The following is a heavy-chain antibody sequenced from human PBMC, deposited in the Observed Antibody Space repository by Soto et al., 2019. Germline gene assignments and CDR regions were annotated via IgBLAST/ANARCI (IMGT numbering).Heavy chain of an antibody. CDR2: INPNSGGT. J-gene: IGHJ6*02. CDR1: GYTFTGYY. Sequence: ASVKVSCKASGYTFTGYYMHWVRQAPGQGLEWMGWINPNSGGTNYAQKFQGRVTITRDTSMSTAYMELSSLRSEDTAVYYCARKTMVRGVIPYYYYYGMDVWGQGTTVTVSS. CDR3: ARKTMVRGVIPYYYYYGMDV. V-gene: IGHV1-2*02. D-gene: IGHD3-10*01.